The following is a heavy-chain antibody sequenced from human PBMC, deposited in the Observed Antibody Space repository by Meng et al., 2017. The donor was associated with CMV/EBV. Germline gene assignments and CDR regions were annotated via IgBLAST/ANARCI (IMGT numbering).Heavy chain of an antibody. J-gene: IGHJ3*02. CDR1: GGTFSSYA. CDR2: IIPILGIA. D-gene: IGHD2-21*01. V-gene: IGHV1-69*10. CDR3: ARSSPSLPSGGGDSYDAFDI. Sequence: SVKVSCKASGGTFSSYAISWVRQAPGQGLEWMGGIIPILGIANYAQKFQGRVTITADKSTSTAYMELSSLRSEDTAVYYCARSSPSLPSGGGDSYDAFDIWGQGTMVTVSS.